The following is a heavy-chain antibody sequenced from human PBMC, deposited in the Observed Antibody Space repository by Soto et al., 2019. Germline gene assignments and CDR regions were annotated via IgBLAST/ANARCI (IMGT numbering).Heavy chain of an antibody. J-gene: IGHJ6*02. Sequence: WVRQATGQGLEWMGWMNPNSGNTDYAQKFQGRVTMTRNTSISTAYMELSSLRSEGTAVYYCARSLAPLYYYYGMDVWGQGTTVTVSS. CDR2: MNPNSGNT. V-gene: IGHV1-8*01. CDR3: ARSLAPLYYYYGMDV.